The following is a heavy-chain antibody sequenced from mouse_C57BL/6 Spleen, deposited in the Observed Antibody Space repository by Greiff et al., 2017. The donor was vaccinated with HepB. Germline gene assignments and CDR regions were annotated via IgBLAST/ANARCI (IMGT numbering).Heavy chain of an antibody. J-gene: IGHJ2*01. CDR3: ARAYYSNYNFDY. CDR1: GYTFTDYN. CDR2: INPNNGGT. D-gene: IGHD2-5*01. V-gene: IGHV1-18*01. Sequence: VQLKQSGPELVKPGASVKIPCKASGYTFTDYNMDWVKQSHGKSLEWIGDINPNNGGTIYNQKFKGKATLTVDKSSSTAYMELRSLTSEDTAVYYCARAYYSNYNFDYWGQGTTLTVSS.